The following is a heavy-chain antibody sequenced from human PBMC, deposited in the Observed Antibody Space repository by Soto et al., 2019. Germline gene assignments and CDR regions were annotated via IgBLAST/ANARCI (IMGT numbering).Heavy chain of an antibody. CDR2: VYHTGNT. J-gene: IGHJ4*02. CDR3: ARGGWKLFDY. Sequence: PSETLSLTCTVSGASVSNNAYYWSWIRQSPGRGLEWIAYVYHTGNTNYNPSLRSRVTISLDTSKNQLSLKVRSVTAADTAVYYCARGGWKLFDYWGQGTLVTVSS. D-gene: IGHD6-19*01. CDR1: GASVSNNAYY. V-gene: IGHV4-61*08.